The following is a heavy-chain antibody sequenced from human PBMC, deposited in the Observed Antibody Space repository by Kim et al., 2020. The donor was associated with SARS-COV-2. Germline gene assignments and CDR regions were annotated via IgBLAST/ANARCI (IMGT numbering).Heavy chain of an antibody. CDR2: IIPILGIA. CDR1: GGTFSSYA. V-gene: IGHV1-69*04. D-gene: IGHD4-17*01. Sequence: SVKVSCKASGGTFSSYAISWVRQAPGQGLEWMGRIIPILGIANYAQKFQGRVTITADKSTSTAYMELSSLRSEDTAVYYCARDPSYYHGNYAPDYWGQGTLVTVSS. J-gene: IGHJ4*02. CDR3: ARDPSYYHGNYAPDY.